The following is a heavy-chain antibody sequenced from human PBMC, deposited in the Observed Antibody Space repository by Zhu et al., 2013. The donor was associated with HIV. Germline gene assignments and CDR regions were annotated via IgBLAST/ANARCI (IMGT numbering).Heavy chain of an antibody. CDR1: GGTFSSYA. V-gene: IGHV1-69*06. CDR2: IIPIFGTA. J-gene: IGHJ6*02. D-gene: IGHD6-13*01. CDR3: ARDPTPRIAAELVDYYYGMDV. Sequence: QVQLVQSGAEVKKPGSSVKVSCKASGGTFSSYAISWVRQAPGQGLEWMGGIIPIFGTANYAQKFQGRGTITADKSTSTAYMELSSLRSEDTAVYYCARDPTPRIAAELVDYYYGMDVWGQGTTVTVSS.